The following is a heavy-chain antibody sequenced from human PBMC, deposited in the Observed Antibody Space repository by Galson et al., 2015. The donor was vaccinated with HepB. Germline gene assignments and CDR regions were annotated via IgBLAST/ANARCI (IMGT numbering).Heavy chain of an antibody. CDR2: IYPGDSDT. CDR3: ARHGDIVVVPAAELDY. J-gene: IGHJ4*02. CDR1: GYSFTSYW. Sequence: QSGAEVKKPGESLKISCKGSGYSFTSYWIGWVRQMPGKGLEWMGIIYPGDSDTRYSPSFQGQVTISADKSISTAYLQWSSLKASDTAMYYCARHGDIVVVPAAELDYWGQGTLVTVSS. V-gene: IGHV5-51*01. D-gene: IGHD2-2*01.